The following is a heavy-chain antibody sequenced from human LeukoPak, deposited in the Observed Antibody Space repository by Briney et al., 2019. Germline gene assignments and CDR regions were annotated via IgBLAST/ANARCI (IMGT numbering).Heavy chain of an antibody. Sequence: SETLSLTCTVSGGSVFDYFWTWIRQPPGKGLEWIGYMSHTGSTNYNPSLKSRVTTSVDTSKNQFSLKLKSVTAADTAVYYCARLKRSLAWHLDYWGQGILVAVSS. D-gene: IGHD3-10*01. CDR1: GGSVFDYF. J-gene: IGHJ4*02. CDR3: ARLKRSLAWHLDY. V-gene: IGHV4-59*02. CDR2: MSHTGST.